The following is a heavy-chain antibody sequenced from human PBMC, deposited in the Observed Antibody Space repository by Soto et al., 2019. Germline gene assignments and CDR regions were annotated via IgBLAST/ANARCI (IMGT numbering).Heavy chain of an antibody. D-gene: IGHD3-22*01. J-gene: IGHJ5*02. CDR2: IYYSGST. CDR3: ARSSSGYYWFDP. CDR1: GGSISSGGYY. V-gene: IGHV4-31*03. Sequence: SETLSLTCTVSGGSISSGGYYWSWIRQHPGKGLEWIGYIYYSGSTYYNPSLKSRVTISVDTSKNQFSLKLGSVTAADTAVYYCARSSSGYYWFDPWGQGTLVTVSS.